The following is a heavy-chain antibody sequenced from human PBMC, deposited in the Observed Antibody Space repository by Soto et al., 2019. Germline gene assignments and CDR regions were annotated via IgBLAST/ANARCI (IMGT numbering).Heavy chain of an antibody. D-gene: IGHD3-16*01. V-gene: IGHV4-31*02. Sequence: QVQLQESGPGLVKPSQTLSLTWTVSGDSISSGGYRWSWIRQHPGEGLEWIGFMYNSGSTSYNPSLKSRATISVDTSTNQFSLNLRSVTAADTAVYYCARGGDTTKVDFWGQGTLVTVSS. CDR1: GDSISSGGYR. CDR2: MYNSGST. J-gene: IGHJ4*02. CDR3: ARGGDTTKVDF.